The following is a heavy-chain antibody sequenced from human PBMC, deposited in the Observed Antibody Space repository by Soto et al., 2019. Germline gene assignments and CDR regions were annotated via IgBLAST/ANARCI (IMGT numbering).Heavy chain of an antibody. CDR2: ISYDGSEK. CDR1: GFTFSSCG. V-gene: IGHV3-30*03. CDR3: ARKPETGTTVPFDY. J-gene: IGHJ4*02. Sequence: QVQMVESGGGVVQPGRSLRLSCAASGFTFSSCGMHWVRQAPGKGLEWVAVISYDGSEKYHADSVKGRFTISRDNSKNTLYLQMNSLRAEDTAVYYCARKPETGTTVPFDYWGQGTLVTVSS. D-gene: IGHD1-1*01.